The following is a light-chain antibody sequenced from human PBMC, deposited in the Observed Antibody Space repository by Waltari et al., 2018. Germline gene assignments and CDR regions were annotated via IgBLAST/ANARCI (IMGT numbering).Light chain of an antibody. V-gene: IGLV4-69*01. CDR2: VNSDGRH. CDR1: SGHSSNV. J-gene: IGLJ3*02. Sequence: QLVLTQSPSASASLGASVKLTCTLSSGHSSNVIAWHQQQTEKGPRYLMKVNSDGRHSKGDKIPDGYSGASSGAEHYLTISSRQYEDQADYYGQTGGHGTWVFGGGTKLTVL. CDR3: QTGGHGTWV.